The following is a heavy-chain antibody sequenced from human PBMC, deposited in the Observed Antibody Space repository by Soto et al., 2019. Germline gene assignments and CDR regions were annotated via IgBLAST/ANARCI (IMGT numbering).Heavy chain of an antibody. Sequence: QVQLQESGPGLVKPSQTLSLTCTVSGGSISSDVHYWSWFRQPPGKGLEWIGYIYSSGSTYYNPSHSGQVSVSVDTSKHQFSLKFLSVTAADTAVYYCARGQTVTTDYWGQGALVTVSS. CDR2: IYSSGST. V-gene: IGHV4-30-4*01. J-gene: IGHJ4*02. CDR1: GGSISSDVHY. D-gene: IGHD4-17*01. CDR3: ARGQTVTTDY.